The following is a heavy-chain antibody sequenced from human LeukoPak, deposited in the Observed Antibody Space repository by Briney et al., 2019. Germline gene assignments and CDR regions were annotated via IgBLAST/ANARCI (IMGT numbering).Heavy chain of an antibody. CDR1: GFTFSGYW. CDR3: AKDYYYDSSGPDY. D-gene: IGHD3-22*01. V-gene: IGHV3-30*02. J-gene: IGHJ4*02. Sequence: GGSLRLSCAASGFTFSGYWMSWVRQAPGKGLEWVAFIRYDGSNKYYADSVKGRFTISRDNSKNTLYLQMNSLRAEDTAVYYCAKDYYYDSSGPDYWGQGTLVTVSS. CDR2: IRYDGSNK.